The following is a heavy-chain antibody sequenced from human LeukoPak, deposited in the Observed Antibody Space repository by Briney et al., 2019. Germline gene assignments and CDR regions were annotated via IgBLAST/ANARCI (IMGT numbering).Heavy chain of an antibody. CDR2: ISGSGGFT. CDR1: GFTFSSYG. V-gene: IGHV3-23*01. J-gene: IGHJ4*02. CDR3: ARDEKDGPLWY. Sequence: GALRLSCAASGFTFSSYGMSWVRQAPGKGLEWVSAISGSGGFTYYADSVKGRFTISRDNARNFVYLQLNSLRAEDTAIYYCARDEKDGPLWYWGQGILVFVSS. D-gene: IGHD2-15*01.